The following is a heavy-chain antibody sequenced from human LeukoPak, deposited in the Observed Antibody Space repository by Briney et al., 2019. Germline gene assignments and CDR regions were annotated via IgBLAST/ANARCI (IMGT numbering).Heavy chain of an antibody. CDR3: ARDNSVGDNAWWLDR. Sequence: ASVNVSRKASGGTSSSYAISWVREAPGQGLEWMGGIIPIFGTANYAQKFQGRVTITADKTTSTAYMELSSLRSEDTAVYYCARDNSVGDNAWWLDRWGQGTLVTVSS. CDR1: GGTSSSYA. V-gene: IGHV1-69*06. D-gene: IGHD1-26*01. CDR2: IIPIFGTA. J-gene: IGHJ5*02.